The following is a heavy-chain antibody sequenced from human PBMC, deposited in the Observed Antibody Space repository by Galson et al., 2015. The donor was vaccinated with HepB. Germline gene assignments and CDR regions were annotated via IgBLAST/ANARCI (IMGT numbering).Heavy chain of an antibody. CDR3: ARATTIFGVVILLDP. V-gene: IGHV4-4*07. Sequence: SETLSLTCTVSGGSISSYYWSWIRQPAGKGLEWIGRIYTSGSTNYNPSLKSRVTMSVDTSKNQFSLKLSSVTAADTAVYYCARATTIFGVVILLDPWGQGTLVTVSS. D-gene: IGHD3-3*01. CDR2: IYTSGST. J-gene: IGHJ5*02. CDR1: GGSISSYY.